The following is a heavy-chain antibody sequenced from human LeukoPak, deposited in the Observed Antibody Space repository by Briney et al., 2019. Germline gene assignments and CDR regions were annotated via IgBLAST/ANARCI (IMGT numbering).Heavy chain of an antibody. CDR3: ARTGAVCRGGSCYYSFDY. D-gene: IGHD2-15*01. V-gene: IGHV3-7*01. J-gene: IGHJ4*02. CDR1: GFIFSSYW. CDR2: MKQDGSDK. Sequence: GGSLRLSCEASGFIFSSYWMSWVRQAPGKGLEWVANMKQDGSDKYYADSVKGRSTISRDNAKNSLDLQMNSLRVEDTAVYYCARTGAVCRGGSCYYSFDYWGQGTLVTVSS.